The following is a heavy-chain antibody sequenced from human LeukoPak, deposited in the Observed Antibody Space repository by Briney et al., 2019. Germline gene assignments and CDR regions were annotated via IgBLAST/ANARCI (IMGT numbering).Heavy chain of an antibody. D-gene: IGHD3-3*01. CDR2: ISYDGSNK. V-gene: IGHV3-30-3*01. CDR3: ARTWTRVADYYYYGMDV. Sequence: GGSLRLSCAASGFTFSSYAMHWVRQAPGKGLEWVAVISYDGSNKYYADSVKGRFTISRDNSKNTLYLQMNSLRAEDTAVYYCARTWTRVADYYYYGMDVWGQGTTVTVSS. J-gene: IGHJ6*02. CDR1: GFTFSSYA.